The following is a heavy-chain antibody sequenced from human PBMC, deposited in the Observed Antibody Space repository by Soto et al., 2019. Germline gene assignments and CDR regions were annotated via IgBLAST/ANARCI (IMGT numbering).Heavy chain of an antibody. V-gene: IGHV1-69*08. CDR3: SLVNADIVVVPAARRPNDY. CDR2: IIPILGTA. CDR1: GGTFSSYT. D-gene: IGHD2-2*01. Sequence: SVKVSCKASGGTFSSYTISWVRQAPGQGLEWMGRIIPILGTANYAQKFQGRVTITADKSTSTAYMELSSLRSEDTAVYYCSLVNADIVVVPAARRPNDYWAQGTPDTVSS. J-gene: IGHJ4*02.